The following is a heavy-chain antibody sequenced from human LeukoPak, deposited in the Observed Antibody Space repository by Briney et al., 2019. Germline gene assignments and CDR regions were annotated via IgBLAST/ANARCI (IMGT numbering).Heavy chain of an antibody. CDR1: GFTVRNNY. CDR3: ATGERMVRGDGVDY. D-gene: IGHD3-10*01. J-gene: IGHJ4*02. CDR2: IYSGGST. V-gene: IGHV3-66*01. Sequence: GGSLRLSCAASGFTVRNNYMSWVRQAPGKGLEWVSVIYSGGSTYYADTVKGRFTISRDNSKNTLYLQMNSLRAEDTAVYFCATGERMVRGDGVDYWGQGTLVTVSS.